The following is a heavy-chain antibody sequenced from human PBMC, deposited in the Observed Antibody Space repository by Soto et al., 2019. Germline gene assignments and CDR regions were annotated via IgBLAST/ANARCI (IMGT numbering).Heavy chain of an antibody. CDR1: GYTFTSYA. CDR3: ARASGDSGYDP. CDR2: INAGNGNT. D-gene: IGHD5-12*01. Sequence: ASVKVSCKASGYTFTSYAMHWVRQAPGQRLEWMRWINAGNGNTKYSQKFQGRVTITRDTSASTAYMELSSLRSEDTAVYYCARASGDSGYDPWGQGTLVTVSS. J-gene: IGHJ5*02. V-gene: IGHV1-3*01.